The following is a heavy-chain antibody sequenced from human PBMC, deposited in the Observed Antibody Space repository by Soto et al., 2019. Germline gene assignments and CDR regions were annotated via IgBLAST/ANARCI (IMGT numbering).Heavy chain of an antibody. Sequence: PSETLSLTCTVSGGSISSGGYYWSWIRQHPGKGLEWIGYIYYSGTTYYNPSLKSRVTISVDKSKNQFSLKLSSVTAADTAVYYCARGDCSGGSCYSVDIWGQGTMVTVSS. D-gene: IGHD2-15*01. V-gene: IGHV4-31*03. CDR2: IYYSGTT. CDR1: GGSISSGGYY. J-gene: IGHJ3*02. CDR3: ARGDCSGGSCYSVDI.